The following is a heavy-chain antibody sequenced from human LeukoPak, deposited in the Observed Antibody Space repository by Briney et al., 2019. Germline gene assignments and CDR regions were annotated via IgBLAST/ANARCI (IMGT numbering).Heavy chain of an antibody. CDR1: GFTFSNYG. D-gene: IGHD1-14*01. J-gene: IGHJ4*02. CDR3: VKDNPLDY. Sequence: GGSLRLSCGASGFTFSNYGMLWVRQAPGKGLEWVSFIRYDGNNKLYADSVKGRFTISRDNSKNTLYLHINSLRAEDTALYYCVKDNPLDYWGQGTLVIVSS. V-gene: IGHV3-30*02. CDR2: IRYDGNNK.